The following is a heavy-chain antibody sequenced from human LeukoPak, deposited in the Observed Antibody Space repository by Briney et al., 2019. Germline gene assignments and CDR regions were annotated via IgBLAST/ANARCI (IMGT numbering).Heavy chain of an antibody. Sequence: GGSLRLSCAASGFAVSTNYMSRVRQAPGKGLEWVSVISGSGGSTYYADSVKGRFTISRDNSKNTLYLQMNSLRAEDTAVYYCAKEEQPDYWGQGTLVTVSS. CDR2: ISGSGGST. CDR1: GFAVSTNY. J-gene: IGHJ4*02. D-gene: IGHD1-26*01. CDR3: AKEEQPDY. V-gene: IGHV3-23*01.